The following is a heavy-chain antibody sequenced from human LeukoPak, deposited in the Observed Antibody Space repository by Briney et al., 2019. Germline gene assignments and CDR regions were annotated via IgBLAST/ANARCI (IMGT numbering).Heavy chain of an antibody. V-gene: IGHV3-7*01. CDR1: GFTFSSHW. D-gene: IGHD2-2*01. CDR2: INQDGSEK. CDR3: ARSRKGYCSSTSCYGTQYYFDY. Sequence: GGSLRLSCAASGFTFSSHWMSWVRQAPGKGLEWVANINQDGSEKYYVDSAKGRFTISRDNAKNSLYLQMNSLRAEDTAVYYCARSRKGYCSSTSCYGTQYYFDYWGQGTLVTVSS. J-gene: IGHJ4*02.